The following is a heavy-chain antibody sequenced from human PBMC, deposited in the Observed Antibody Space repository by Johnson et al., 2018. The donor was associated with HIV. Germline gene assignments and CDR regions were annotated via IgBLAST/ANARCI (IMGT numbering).Heavy chain of an antibody. V-gene: IGHV3-23*04. CDR3: TTDRDSSGYLDAFDS. J-gene: IGHJ3*02. D-gene: IGHD3-22*01. Sequence: VQLVESGGGVVQPGRSLRLSCVAFRFTFSNYAMSWVRQAPGKGLEWVSAVSGSGGSTYYADSVKGRFTISRDDSKNTLYLQMNSLKTEDTAVYYCTTDRDSSGYLDAFDSWGQGTMVTVSS. CDR2: VSGSGGST. CDR1: RFTFSNYA.